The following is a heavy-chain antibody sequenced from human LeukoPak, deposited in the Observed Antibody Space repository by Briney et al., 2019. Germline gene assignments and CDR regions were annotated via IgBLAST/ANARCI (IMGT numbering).Heavy chain of an antibody. CDR1: GGTFSSYA. D-gene: IGHD5-18*01. CDR3: AKDGRGPAAMAHSDAFDI. J-gene: IGHJ3*02. Sequence: SVKVSCKASGGTFSSYAISWVRQAPGQGLEWMGGIIPIFGTANYAQKFQGRVTITADESTSTAYMELSSLRAEDTAVYYCAKDGRGPAAMAHSDAFDIWGQGTMVTVSS. V-gene: IGHV1-69*13. CDR2: IIPIFGTA.